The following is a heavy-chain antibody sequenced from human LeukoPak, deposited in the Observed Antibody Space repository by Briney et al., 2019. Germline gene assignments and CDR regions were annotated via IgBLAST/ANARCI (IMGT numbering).Heavy chain of an antibody. J-gene: IGHJ4*02. CDR2: ISYDGSNK. Sequence: PGRSLRLSCAASGFTFSSYAMHWVRQAPGKGLEWVEVISYDGSNKYYADSVKGRFTISRDNSKNTLYLQMNSLRAEDTAVYYCARGRGVPNNYVYFDSWGQGTLVTVSS. D-gene: IGHD3-10*01. V-gene: IGHV3-30-3*01. CDR3: ARGRGVPNNYVYFDS. CDR1: GFTFSSYA.